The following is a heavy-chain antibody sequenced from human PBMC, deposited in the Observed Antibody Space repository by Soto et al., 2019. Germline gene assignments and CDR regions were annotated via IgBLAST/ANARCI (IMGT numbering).Heavy chain of an antibody. J-gene: IGHJ4*02. D-gene: IGHD2-15*01. V-gene: IGHV1-24*01. CDR1: GYTLTELS. CDR2: FDPEDGET. CDR3: ATPRRNVDCSGGSCPYDY. Sequence: GASVKVSCKVSGYTLTELSMHWVRQAPGKGLEWMGGFDPEDGETIYAQKFQGRVTMTEDTSTDTAYMELSSLRSEDTAVYYCATPRRNVDCSGGSCPYDYWGQGTLVTVSS.